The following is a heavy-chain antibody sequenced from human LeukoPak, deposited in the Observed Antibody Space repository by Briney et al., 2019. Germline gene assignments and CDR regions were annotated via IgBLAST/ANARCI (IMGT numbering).Heavy chain of an antibody. CDR3: ARDVVGATYFD. J-gene: IGHJ4*02. CDR1: GFTFSSYA. Sequence: GGSLRLSCAASGFTFSSYAMSWVRQAPGKGLEWVSIIYSGGSTSYADSVKGRFTISRDNSKNTLYLQMNSLRAEDTAVYYCARDVVGATYFDWGQGTLVTVSS. CDR2: IYSGGST. D-gene: IGHD1-26*01. V-gene: IGHV3-23*03.